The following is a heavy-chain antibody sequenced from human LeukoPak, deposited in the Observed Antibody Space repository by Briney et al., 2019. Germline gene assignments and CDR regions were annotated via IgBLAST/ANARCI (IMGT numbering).Heavy chain of an antibody. V-gene: IGHV3-33*06. CDR1: GFTFSSYG. Sequence: PGGSLRLSCAASGFTFSSYGMHWVRQAPGKGLEWVAVIWYDGSNKYYADSVKGRFTISRDNSKNTLYLQMNSLRAEDTAVYYCAKVFIVELAVDYWGQGTLVTVSS. CDR2: IWYDGSNK. J-gene: IGHJ4*02. CDR3: AKVFIVELAVDY. D-gene: IGHD1-26*01.